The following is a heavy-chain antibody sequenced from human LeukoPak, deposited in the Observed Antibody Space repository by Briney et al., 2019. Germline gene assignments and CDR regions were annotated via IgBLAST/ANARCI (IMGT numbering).Heavy chain of an antibody. Sequence: SVKVSCKASGGTFSSYAISWVRQAPGQGLEWMGGIIPIFGTANYAQKFQGRVTITTDDSTSTAYMELSSLRSEDTAVYYCARVDTAIHDAFDIWGQGTMVTVSS. V-gene: IGHV1-69*05. CDR1: GGTFSSYA. D-gene: IGHD5-18*01. J-gene: IGHJ3*02. CDR2: IIPIFGTA. CDR3: ARVDTAIHDAFDI.